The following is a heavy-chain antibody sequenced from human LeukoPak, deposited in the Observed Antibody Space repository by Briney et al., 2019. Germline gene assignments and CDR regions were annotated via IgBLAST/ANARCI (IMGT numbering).Heavy chain of an antibody. CDR2: ISMDGTNI. J-gene: IGHJ4*02. Sequence: GGSLRLSCAASGFTFDYYTMYWVRQGPGKGLEWVSLISMDGTNIHYADSVKGRFTISRDNSKNSLYLQMNGLRTDDTGLYYCVKGRRRGYAYGTLESWGQGTLVTVSS. CDR1: GFTFDYYT. V-gene: IGHV3-43*01. CDR3: VKGRRRGYAYGTLES. D-gene: IGHD5-18*01.